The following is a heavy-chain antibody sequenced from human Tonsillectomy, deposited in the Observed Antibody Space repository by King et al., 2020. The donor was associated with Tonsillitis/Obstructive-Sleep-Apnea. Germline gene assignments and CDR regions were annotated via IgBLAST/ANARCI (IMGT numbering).Heavy chain of an antibody. J-gene: IGHJ6*03. V-gene: IGHV3-30*03. CDR1: GFTFSSYG. Sequence: VQLVESGGGVVQPGRSLRLSCAASGFTFSSYGMQWVRQAPGKGLEWVALISYGGGDAYYADSVKGRFTISMDNSKNTLYLQMNSLRAEDTAVYYCASHVFRFLEWMRNYMDVWGKGTTVTVSS. D-gene: IGHD3-3*01. CDR2: ISYGGGDA. CDR3: ASHVFRFLEWMRNYMDV.